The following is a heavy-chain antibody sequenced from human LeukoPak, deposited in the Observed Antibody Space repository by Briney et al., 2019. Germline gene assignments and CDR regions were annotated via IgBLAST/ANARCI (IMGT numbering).Heavy chain of an antibody. Sequence: GSSVKVSCKASGGTFSRYAISWVRQAPGQGLEWMGRIIPIFGTANYAQKFQGRVTITTDESTSTAYMELSSLRSEDTAVYYCAREGSLSQNFDYWGQGTLVTVSS. CDR2: IIPIFGTA. V-gene: IGHV1-69*05. J-gene: IGHJ4*02. D-gene: IGHD1-26*01. CDR1: GGTFSRYA. CDR3: AREGSLSQNFDY.